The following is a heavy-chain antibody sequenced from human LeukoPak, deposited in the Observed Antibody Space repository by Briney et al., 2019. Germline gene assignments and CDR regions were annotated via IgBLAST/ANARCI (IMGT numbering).Heavy chain of an antibody. Sequence: GASVKVSCKVSGYTLTGLSMHWVRQAPGKGLEWMGGFDPEDGETIYAQKFQGRVTMTEDTSTDTAYMELSSLRSEDTAVYYCATIPVADFWSGYGYWGQGTLVTVSS. CDR2: FDPEDGET. D-gene: IGHD3-3*01. V-gene: IGHV1-24*01. J-gene: IGHJ4*02. CDR3: ATIPVADFWSGYGY. CDR1: GYTLTGLS.